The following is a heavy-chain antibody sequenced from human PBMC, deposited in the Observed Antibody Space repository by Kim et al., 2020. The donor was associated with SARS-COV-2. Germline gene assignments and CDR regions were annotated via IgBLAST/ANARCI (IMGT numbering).Heavy chain of an antibody. J-gene: IGHJ6*03. CDR2: IIPIFGTA. D-gene: IGHD3-10*01. CDR1: GGTFSSYA. Sequence: SVKVSCKASGGTFSSYAISWVRQAPGQGLEWMGGIIPIFGTANYAQKFQGRVTITADESTSTAYMELSSLRSEDTAVYYCARDDGSGSYYTDYYYYYYMDVWGKGTTVTVSS. V-gene: IGHV1-69*13. CDR3: ARDDGSGSYYTDYYYYYYMDV.